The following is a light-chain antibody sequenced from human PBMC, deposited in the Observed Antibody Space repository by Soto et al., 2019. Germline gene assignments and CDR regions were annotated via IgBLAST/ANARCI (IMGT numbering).Light chain of an antibody. CDR3: SSHTSGSTRV. J-gene: IGLJ1*01. V-gene: IGLV2-14*01. CDR1: SSDVGGYDY. Sequence: QSALTQPASVSGSPGQSIAISCTGTSSDVGGYDYVSWYQQHPDKAPKLMIYEVTKRPSGVSNRFSGSKSGNTASLTISGLQPEDEAYYYSSSHTSGSTRVFGSGTKVTVL. CDR2: EVT.